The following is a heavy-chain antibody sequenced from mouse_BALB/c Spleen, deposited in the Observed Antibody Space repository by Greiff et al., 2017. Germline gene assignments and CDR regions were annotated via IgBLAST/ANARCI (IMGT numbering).Heavy chain of an antibody. CDR2: IYPGNSDT. Sequence: EVKLMESGTVLARPGASVKMSCKASGYTFTSYWMHWVKQRPGQGLEWIGAIYPGNSDTSYNQKFKGKAKLTAATSTSTAYMELSSLTNEDSAVYYCTKDYAMDYWGQGTSVTVSS. J-gene: IGHJ4*01. CDR1: GYTFTSYW. CDR3: TKDYAMDY. V-gene: IGHV1-5*01.